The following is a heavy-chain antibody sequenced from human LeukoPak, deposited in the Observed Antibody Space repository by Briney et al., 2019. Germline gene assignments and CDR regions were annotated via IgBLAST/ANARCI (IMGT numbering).Heavy chain of an antibody. CDR1: GFTFSGSA. CDR2: IRSKANSYAT. V-gene: IGHV3-73*01. CDR3: TTFSSGYSLRDVFDI. J-gene: IGHJ3*02. Sequence: GGSLRLSCAASGFTFSGSAMHWVRQASGKGLEWVGRIRSKANSYATAYAASVKGRFTISRDDSKNTAYLQMNSLKTEDTAVYYCTTFSSGYSLRDVFDIWDQGTMVTVSS. D-gene: IGHD3-22*01.